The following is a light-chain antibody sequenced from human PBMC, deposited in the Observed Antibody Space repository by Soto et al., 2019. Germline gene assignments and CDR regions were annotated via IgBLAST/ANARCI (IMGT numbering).Light chain of an antibody. Sequence: ETVMTQSPVTLSVSPGERATLSCRASQSVSSNLDWYQQKPGQAPRVLIYGASTRATGIPARFSGSGSGTEFTLTISSLQSEDFAVYYCQQYNNWPPITFGQGTRLEIK. V-gene: IGKV3-15*01. CDR3: QQYNNWPPIT. J-gene: IGKJ5*01. CDR1: QSVSSN. CDR2: GAS.